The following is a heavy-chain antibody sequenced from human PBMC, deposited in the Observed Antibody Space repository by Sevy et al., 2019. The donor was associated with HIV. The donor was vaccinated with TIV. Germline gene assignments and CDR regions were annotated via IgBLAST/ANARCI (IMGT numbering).Heavy chain of an antibody. D-gene: IGHD2-21*02. J-gene: IGHJ4*02. CDR1: GGSVSSGSYY. CDR2: IYYSGST. CDR3: ARGSMTAEHY. Sequence: SETLSLTCTVSGGSVSSGSYYWSWIRQPPGKGLEWIGYIYYSGSTNYNPSLKSRVTISVDTSKNQFSLKLSSVTAADTAVYYCARGSMTAEHYWGQGTLVTVSS. V-gene: IGHV4-61*01.